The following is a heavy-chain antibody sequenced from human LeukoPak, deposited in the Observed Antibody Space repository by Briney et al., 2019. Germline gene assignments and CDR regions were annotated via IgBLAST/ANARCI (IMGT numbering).Heavy chain of an antibody. J-gene: IGHJ4*02. Sequence: ASVKVSCKSSGDTFTGYYVHWVRQAPGQGLEWMGWINPQSGDTYYAQKFQGRVAWTRDTSISTAYMELSRLRSDVTAVYFCARDAVATWYYFDSWGQGTLVTVSS. CDR3: ARDAVATWYYFDS. CDR2: INPQSGDT. D-gene: IGHD2-8*02. CDR1: GDTFTGYY. V-gene: IGHV1-2*02.